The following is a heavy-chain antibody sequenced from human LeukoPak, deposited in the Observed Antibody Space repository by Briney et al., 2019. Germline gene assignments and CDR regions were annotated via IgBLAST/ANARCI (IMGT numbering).Heavy chain of an antibody. D-gene: IGHD2-2*01. Sequence: GASLRLSCAASGFTFSSYAMSWVRQAPGKGLEWVSAISGSGGSTYYADSVKGRFTISRDNSKNTLYLQMNSLRAEDTAVYYCATTQYQLLPKILFDYWGQGTLVTVSS. CDR2: ISGSGGST. V-gene: IGHV3-23*01. CDR3: ATTQYQLLPKILFDY. CDR1: GFTFSSYA. J-gene: IGHJ4*02.